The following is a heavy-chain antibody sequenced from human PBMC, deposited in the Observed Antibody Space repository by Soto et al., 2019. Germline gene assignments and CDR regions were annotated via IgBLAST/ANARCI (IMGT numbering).Heavy chain of an antibody. CDR1: GFTFSSYS. CDR2: ISSSSSTI. Sequence: EVQLVESGGGLVQPGGSLRLSCAASGFTFSSYSMNWVRQAPGKGLEWVSYISSSSSTIYYADSVKGRFTVSRDNGKNSLYLQMNSLRAEDTAVYYCARHPERIAEIGGFDPWGQGTMVTVSS. J-gene: IGHJ5*02. V-gene: IGHV3-48*01. D-gene: IGHD6-13*01. CDR3: ARHPERIAEIGGFDP.